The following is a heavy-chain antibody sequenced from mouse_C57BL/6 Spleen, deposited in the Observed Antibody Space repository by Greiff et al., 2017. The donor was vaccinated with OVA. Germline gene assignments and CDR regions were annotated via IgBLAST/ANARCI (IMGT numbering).Heavy chain of an antibody. V-gene: IGHV1-80*01. CDR2: IYPGDGDT. CDR1: GYAFSSYW. Sequence: VQLQQSGAELVKPGASVKISCKASGYAFSSYWMNWVKQRPGKGLEWIGQIYPGDGDTNYNGKFTGKATLTADKSSSTAYMQLSSLTSEDSAVYFCARSYYSNYYWYFDVWGTGTTVTVSS. J-gene: IGHJ1*03. D-gene: IGHD2-5*01. CDR3: ARSYYSNYYWYFDV.